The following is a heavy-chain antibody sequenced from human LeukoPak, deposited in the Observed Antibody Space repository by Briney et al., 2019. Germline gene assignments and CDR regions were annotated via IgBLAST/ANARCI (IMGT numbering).Heavy chain of an antibody. CDR2: ISGSGGST. Sequence: GGSLRLSCAASGFTFSSYAMSWVRQAPGKGPEWVSAISGSGGSTYYADSVKGRFTISRDNSKNTLYLQMNSLRAEDTAVYYCAKSGRGGGSWYFDYWGQGTLVTVSS. J-gene: IGHJ4*02. D-gene: IGHD6-13*01. CDR1: GFTFSSYA. V-gene: IGHV3-23*01. CDR3: AKSGRGGGSWYFDY.